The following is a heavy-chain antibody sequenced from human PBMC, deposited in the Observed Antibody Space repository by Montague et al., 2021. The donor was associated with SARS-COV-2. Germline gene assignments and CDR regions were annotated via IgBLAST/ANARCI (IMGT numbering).Heavy chain of an antibody. CDR3: ARGRQHINMVVVVVTGGEYYFDF. Sequence: EALSLTCAVYDGSFSDYSWTWIRQPPGKGLEWIGEINHRGSTNYNPSLKSRVTISVDTSKNQFSLKMTSVTAADTAVYYCARGRQHINMVVVVVTGGEYYFDFWGQGTLVAVSS. CDR2: INHRGST. CDR1: DGSFSDYS. D-gene: IGHD3-22*01. V-gene: IGHV4-34*01. J-gene: IGHJ4*02.